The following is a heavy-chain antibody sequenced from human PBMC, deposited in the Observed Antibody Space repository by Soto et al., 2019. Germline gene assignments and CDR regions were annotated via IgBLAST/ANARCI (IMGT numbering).Heavy chain of an antibody. CDR3: VRDGTKTLRDWFDP. V-gene: IGHV4-4*07. J-gene: IGHJ5*02. D-gene: IGHD1-1*01. CDR2: IYATGTT. Sequence: KPVETLSLTCTVSGASISGYYWSWIRKSAGKGLEWIGRIYATGTTDYNPSLKSRVMMSVDTSKKQFSLKLRSVTAADTAVYYCVRDGTKTLRDWFDPWGQGISVTVSS. CDR1: GASISGYY.